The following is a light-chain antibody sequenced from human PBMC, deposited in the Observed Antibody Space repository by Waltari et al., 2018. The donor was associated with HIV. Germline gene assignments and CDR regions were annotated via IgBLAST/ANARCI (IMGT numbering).Light chain of an antibody. CDR1: RSDVGSYNL. V-gene: IGLV2-23*01. J-gene: IGLJ2*01. CDR3: CSYAGSSTLEV. Sequence: QSALTQPASVPGSPGQSITIPCTGTRSDVGSYNLASWYQQHPGKAPKLMIYEGSKRPSGVSNRFSGSKSGNTASLTISGLQAEDEADYYCCSYAGSSTLEVFGGGTKLTVL. CDR2: EGS.